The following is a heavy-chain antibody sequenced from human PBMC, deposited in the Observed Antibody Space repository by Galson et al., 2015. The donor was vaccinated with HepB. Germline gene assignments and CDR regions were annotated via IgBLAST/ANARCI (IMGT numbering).Heavy chain of an antibody. D-gene: IGHD5-24*01. Sequence: SVKVSCKASGGTFSSYAISWVRQAPGQGLEWMGGIIPIFGTANYAQKFQGRVTITADESTSTAYMELSSLRSEDTAVYYCARVRDGYGSGYYYYYMDVWGKGTTVTVSS. CDR2: IIPIFGTA. V-gene: IGHV1-69*13. CDR3: ARVRDGYGSGYYYYYMDV. J-gene: IGHJ6*03. CDR1: GGTFSSYA.